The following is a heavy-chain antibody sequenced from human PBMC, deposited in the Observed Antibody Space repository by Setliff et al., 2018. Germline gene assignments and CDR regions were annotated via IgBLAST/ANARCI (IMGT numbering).Heavy chain of an antibody. CDR3: ERGSIAGPTRRYFDF. CDR1: GGTLTTFTTYS. Sequence: ASVKVSCKASGGTLTTFTTYSLIWVRQAPGQGLEWMGVIIPITGTTNYAQRFQGRITISTDESSSTVYMEISRLKSEDTAVYYCERGSIAGPTRRYFDFSSLGTLVTVSS. J-gene: IGHJ4*02. CDR2: IIPITGTT. D-gene: IGHD2-15*01. V-gene: IGHV1-69*16.